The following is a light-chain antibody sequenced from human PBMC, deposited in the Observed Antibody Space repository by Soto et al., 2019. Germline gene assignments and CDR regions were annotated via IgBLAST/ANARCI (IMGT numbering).Light chain of an antibody. CDR2: GVS. J-gene: IGKJ2*01. CDR1: QTLTTTY. Sequence: EIVLTQSPGTLSLSPGERATLSCMASQTLTTTYLAWYQQKPGQAPRLLIYGVSRRATGIPDRFSGSGSGTDFTLTISRLEQEYFAVYSCQQYADLPYTCGQGTTLEI. CDR3: QQYADLPYT. V-gene: IGKV3-20*01.